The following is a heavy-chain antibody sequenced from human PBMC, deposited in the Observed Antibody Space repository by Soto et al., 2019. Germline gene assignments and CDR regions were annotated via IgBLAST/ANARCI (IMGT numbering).Heavy chain of an antibody. Sequence: QVQLVESGGGLVKPGGSLRLSCAASGFTFSDYYMSWIRQAPGKGLEWVSYISSSGSTIYYADSVQGRFTISRDNAKNSLYLQMNSLRAEDTAVYYCAKEGIQLRDYYYGMDVWGQGTTVTVSS. J-gene: IGHJ6*02. CDR3: AKEGIQLRDYYYGMDV. D-gene: IGHD5-18*01. CDR2: ISSSGSTI. CDR1: GFTFSDYY. V-gene: IGHV3-11*01.